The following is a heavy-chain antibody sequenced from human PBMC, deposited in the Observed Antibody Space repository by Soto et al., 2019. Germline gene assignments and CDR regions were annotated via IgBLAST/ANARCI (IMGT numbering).Heavy chain of an antibody. CDR1: VHSIISSDFY. CDR3: ARHSLALRKNNWFDP. CDR2: IFYLGSS. D-gene: IGHD3-3*02. Sequence: ETLSLTGTVSVHSIISSDFYWGWFLQPPGKGLEWIGSIFYLGSSYYNPSLKSRVTMSVDTSKNQFSLRLRSVTAADTALYFCARHSLALRKNNWFDPWGQGMMVNVS. V-gene: IGHV4-39*01. J-gene: IGHJ5*02.